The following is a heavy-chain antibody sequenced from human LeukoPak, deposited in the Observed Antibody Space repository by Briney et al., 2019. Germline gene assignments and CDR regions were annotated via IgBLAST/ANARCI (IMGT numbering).Heavy chain of an antibody. CDR3: AREWDYNTSGYYYYY. CDR2: IIPIFNTA. V-gene: IGHV1-69*13. J-gene: IGHJ4*02. D-gene: IGHD3-22*01. Sequence: SVKVSCKASGGTFSSYTISWVRQAPGQGLEWMGGIIPIFNTANYAQRFQGRVTITADESTSTAYMELSSLRSEDTAVYYCAREWDYNTSGYYYYYWGQGTLVTVSS. CDR1: GGTFSSYT.